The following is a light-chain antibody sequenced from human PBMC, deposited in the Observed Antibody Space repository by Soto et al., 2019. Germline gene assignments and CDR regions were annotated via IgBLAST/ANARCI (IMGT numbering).Light chain of an antibody. J-gene: IGKJ1*01. Sequence: LSASVGDRVTITCRASQGIRSALGWYQQKPGKVPKLLIYAASTLQSGVPSRFSGSGFGTDFTLTINSLQPEDFATYYCLLDYAYFWAFGQGTKVDIK. CDR2: AAS. CDR3: LLDYAYFWA. CDR1: QGIRSA. V-gene: IGKV1-6*01.